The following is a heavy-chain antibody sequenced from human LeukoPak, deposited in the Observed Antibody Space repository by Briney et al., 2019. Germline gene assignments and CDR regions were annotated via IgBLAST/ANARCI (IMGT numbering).Heavy chain of an antibody. CDR2: IKEDGSDK. D-gene: IGHD1-26*01. CDR3: ARGWDFSYYYNYYGMDV. CDR1: GFTFSCYW. J-gene: IGHJ6*02. Sequence: SGGSLRLSCEAPGFTFSCYWMNWVRQAPGKGLEWVANIKEDGSDKYYMDSVKGRFTLSRDNARHSLYLQMNSLRVEDTAVYYCARGWDFSYYYNYYGMDVWGQGTTVTVSS. V-gene: IGHV3-7*01.